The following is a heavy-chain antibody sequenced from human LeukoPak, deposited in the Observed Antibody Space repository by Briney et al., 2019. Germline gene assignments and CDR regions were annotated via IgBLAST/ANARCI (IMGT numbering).Heavy chain of an antibody. J-gene: IGHJ4*02. D-gene: IGHD5-24*01. Sequence: PGGSLRLSCAASGFTFSDYGMHWVRQAPGKGLDCVASIRYDGTNEDYADSVKGRFAISRDNSKNTVYLQMNSLRAEDTAVYYCARDTVGDGYNSLFDYWGQGTLVTVSS. V-gene: IGHV3-30*02. CDR2: IRYDGTNE. CDR1: GFTFSDYG. CDR3: ARDTVGDGYNSLFDY.